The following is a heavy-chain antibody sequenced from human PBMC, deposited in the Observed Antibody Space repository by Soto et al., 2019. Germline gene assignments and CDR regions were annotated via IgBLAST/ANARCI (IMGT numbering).Heavy chain of an antibody. CDR3: GRVGGFGANTIDY. CDR1: VGSISSGDYY. V-gene: IGHV4-30-4*01. J-gene: IGHJ4*02. D-gene: IGHD3-10*01. CDR2: ICYSGST. Sequence: SETLSITCTVSVGSISSGDYYWGWIRHPRRKGLEWIGYICYSGSTYYMPSLKRRVTMSGDTSKPQFCLKLSSVTAADTAVYFCGRVGGFGANTIDYWCQGTLVTVSS.